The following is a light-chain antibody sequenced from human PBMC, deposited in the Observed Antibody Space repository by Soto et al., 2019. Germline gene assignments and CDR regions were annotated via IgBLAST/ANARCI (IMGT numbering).Light chain of an antibody. Sequence: DIQMTQSPSSLSAFVGDRVTITCRASQSIGSYLNWYQQKPGKAPKVLIYDASSLASGVPSRFSGSGSGTEFTLTIGSLQPEDFAYYFCQQIHGAFGQGTKVEIK. CDR2: DAS. CDR3: QQIHGA. J-gene: IGKJ1*01. CDR1: QSIGSY. V-gene: IGKV1-39*01.